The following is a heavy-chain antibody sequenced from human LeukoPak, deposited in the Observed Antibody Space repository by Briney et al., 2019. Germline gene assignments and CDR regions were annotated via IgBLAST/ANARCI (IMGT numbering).Heavy chain of an antibody. D-gene: IGHD6-13*01. Sequence: PGGSLRLSCAASGFTFSSYAMSWVRQAPGKGLEWVSAISGSGGSTYYADSVKGRFTICRDNSKNTLYLQMNSLRAEDTAVYYCAKDRSSRSAADYWGQGTLVTVSS. CDR1: GFTFSSYA. CDR2: ISGSGGST. CDR3: AKDRSSRSAADY. V-gene: IGHV3-23*01. J-gene: IGHJ4*02.